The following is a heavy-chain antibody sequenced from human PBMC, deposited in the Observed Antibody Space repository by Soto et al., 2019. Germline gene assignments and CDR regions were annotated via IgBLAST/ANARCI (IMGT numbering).Heavy chain of an antibody. D-gene: IGHD6-19*01. CDR2: ISGSGGST. CDR1: GFTFSSYA. V-gene: IGHV3-23*01. J-gene: IGHJ4*02. Sequence: AGGSLRLSXAASGFTFSSYAMSWVRQAPGKGLEWVSAISGSGGSTYYADSVKGRFTISRDNSKNTLYLQMNSLRAEDTAVYYCAKGLIAIAVASPFDYWGQGTLVTVSS. CDR3: AKGLIAIAVASPFDY.